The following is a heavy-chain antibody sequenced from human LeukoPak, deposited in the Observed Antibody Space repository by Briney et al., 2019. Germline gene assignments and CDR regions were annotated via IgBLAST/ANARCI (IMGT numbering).Heavy chain of an antibody. Sequence: GGSLRLSCAASGFTFSSYEMNWVRQAPGKGLEWVSYISSSGSTIYYADSVKGRFTISRDNAKNSLYLQMNSLRAEDTAVYYCARITYKTGRGAAAADVWGQETTVTVSS. CDR3: ARITYKTGRGAAAADV. CDR2: ISSSGSTI. CDR1: GFTFSSYE. V-gene: IGHV3-48*03. J-gene: IGHJ6*02. D-gene: IGHD6-13*01.